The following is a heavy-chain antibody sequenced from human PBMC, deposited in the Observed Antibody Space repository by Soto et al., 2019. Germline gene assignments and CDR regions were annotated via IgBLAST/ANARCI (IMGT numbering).Heavy chain of an antibody. D-gene: IGHD2-2*01. V-gene: IGHV1-69*05. CDR2: IIPIFGTA. J-gene: IGHJ6*02. CDR1: GGTFSSYA. CDR3: ARPVPAAGYYYGMDV. Sequence: QVQLVQSGAEVKKPGSSVKVSCKASGGTFSSYAISWVRQAPGQGLEWMGGIIPIFGTANYAQKFQGRVTXTXXXSXXTADMELSSLRSEDTAVYYCARPVPAAGYYYGMDVWGQGTTVTVSS.